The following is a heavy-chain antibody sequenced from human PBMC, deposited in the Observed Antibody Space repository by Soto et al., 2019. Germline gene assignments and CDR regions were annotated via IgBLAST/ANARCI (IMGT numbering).Heavy chain of an antibody. Sequence: ASVKVSCKASGYTFTSYYMHWVRQAPGQGLEWMGIINPSGGSTSYAQKFQGRVTMTRDTSTSTVYMELSSLRSEDTAVYYCARSFGVVISADYYGMDVWGQGTGHRLL. V-gene: IGHV1-46*01. CDR2: INPSGGST. CDR1: GYTFTSYY. CDR3: ARSFGVVISADYYGMDV. J-gene: IGHJ6*02. D-gene: IGHD3-3*01.